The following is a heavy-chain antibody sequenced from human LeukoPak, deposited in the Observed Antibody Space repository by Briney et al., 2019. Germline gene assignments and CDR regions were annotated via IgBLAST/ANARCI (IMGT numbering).Heavy chain of an antibody. D-gene: IGHD3-9*01. CDR2: ISGSGGRT. Sequence: GGSLRLSCAASGFTFSNYATSWVRQAPGKGLEWVSTISGSGGRTYYADSVKGRFTISRDNSKNTLYLQMNSLRAEDTAVYYCARDSGDVLTGNWFDPWGQGTLVTVSS. J-gene: IGHJ5*02. CDR1: GFTFSNYA. CDR3: ARDSGDVLTGNWFDP. V-gene: IGHV3-23*01.